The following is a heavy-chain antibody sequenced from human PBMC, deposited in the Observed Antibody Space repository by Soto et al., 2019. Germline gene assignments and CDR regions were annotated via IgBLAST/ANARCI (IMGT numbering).Heavy chain of an antibody. Sequence: ASVKVSCKASGYTFTRSGISWVRQAPGQGLEWMGWISTYNDDTNYAQTFQGRVTMTTDTSASTVHMEVRSLRSDDTAFYYCAREGVAPYYYYGMDVWGQGTPVTVSS. V-gene: IGHV1-18*01. CDR2: ISTYNDDT. CDR1: GYTFTRSG. CDR3: AREGVAPYYYYGMDV. J-gene: IGHJ6*02. D-gene: IGHD5-12*01.